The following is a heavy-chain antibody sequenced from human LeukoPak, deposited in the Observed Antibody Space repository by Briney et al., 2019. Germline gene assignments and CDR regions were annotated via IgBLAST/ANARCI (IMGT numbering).Heavy chain of an antibody. V-gene: IGHV3-30*04. D-gene: IGHD2-2*01. CDR3: ASSLVEYDAFDI. CDR1: GFTFSSYA. Sequence: HPGRSLRLSCAASGFTFSSYAMHWVRQAPGKGLEWVAVISYDGSNKYYADSVKGRFTISRDNSKNTLYLQMNSLRAEDTAVYYCASSLVEYDAFDIWGQGTMVTVSS. J-gene: IGHJ3*02. CDR2: ISYDGSNK.